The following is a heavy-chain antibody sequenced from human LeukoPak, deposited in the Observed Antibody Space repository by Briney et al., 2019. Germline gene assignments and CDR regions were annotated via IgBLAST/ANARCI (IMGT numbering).Heavy chain of an antibody. Sequence: ASVKVSCKASGYTFTSYDINWVRQATGQGLEWMGWMNPNSGNTGYAQKFQGRVTMTRNTSISTAYMELSSLRSEDTAVYYCARGQYSSGCDSNAFDIWGQGTMVTVSS. CDR1: GYTFTSYD. CDR2: MNPNSGNT. J-gene: IGHJ3*02. D-gene: IGHD6-19*01. CDR3: ARGQYSSGCDSNAFDI. V-gene: IGHV1-8*01.